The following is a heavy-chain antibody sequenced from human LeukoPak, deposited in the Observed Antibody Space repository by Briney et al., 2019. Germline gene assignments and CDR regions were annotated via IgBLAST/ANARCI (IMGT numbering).Heavy chain of an antibody. CDR2: IYYSGST. CDR3: ARSFYDSSGYYDY. D-gene: IGHD3-22*01. Sequence: PSETLSLTCTVSGGSISSSSYYWGWIRQPPGKGLEWIGSIYYSGSTYYNPSLKSRVTISVDTSKNQFSLKLSSVTAADTAVYYCARSFYDSSGYYDYWGQGTLVIVSS. V-gene: IGHV4-39*07. J-gene: IGHJ4*02. CDR1: GGSISSSSYY.